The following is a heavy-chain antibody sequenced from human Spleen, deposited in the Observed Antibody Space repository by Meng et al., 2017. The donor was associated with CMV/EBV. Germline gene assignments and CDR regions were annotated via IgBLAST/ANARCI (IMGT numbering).Heavy chain of an antibody. D-gene: IGHD7-27*01. V-gene: IGHV3-23*03. CDR2: IYSGGSRT. Sequence: GESLKISCAASGFSFSSEAMSWVRQAPGKGLEWVSIIYSGGSRTYYADSVKGRFTISRDDSKNTLYLQMSSLRAEDTAIYYCVKDGEAHYGMDVWGQGTTVTVSS. J-gene: IGHJ6*02. CDR3: VKDGEAHYGMDV. CDR1: GFSFSSEA.